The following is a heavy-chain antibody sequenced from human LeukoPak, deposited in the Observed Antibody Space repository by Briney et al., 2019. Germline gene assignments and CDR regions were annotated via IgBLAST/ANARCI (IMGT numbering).Heavy chain of an antibody. D-gene: IGHD5-18*01. J-gene: IGHJ4*02. Sequence: PSETLSLTCTVSGGSLSSRNYYWGWLRQPPGKGLEWIGSIYYSGSTYYNPSLKSRVTISVDTSKNQFSLKLSSVTAADTAVYYCARAQLWLRSYFDYWGQGTLVTVSS. CDR2: IYYSGST. CDR1: GGSLSSRNYY. CDR3: ARAQLWLRSYFDY. V-gene: IGHV4-39*07.